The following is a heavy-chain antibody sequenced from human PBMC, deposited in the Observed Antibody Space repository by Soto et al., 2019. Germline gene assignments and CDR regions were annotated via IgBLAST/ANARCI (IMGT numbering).Heavy chain of an antibody. Sequence: QVQLVQSGAEVKKHGSSVKVSCKASGGTFSNYALISWVRQAPGQGLEWMGGIIPIDATVNYAQKFQGRITIPADESTTTAYMDLGSLRSEDTAVYYCARDLLGFGYTYADVWGQGTTVTVSS. J-gene: IGHJ6*01. CDR2: IIPIDATV. D-gene: IGHD3-10*01. CDR3: ARDLLGFGYTYADV. V-gene: IGHV1-69*12. CDR1: GGTFSNYA.